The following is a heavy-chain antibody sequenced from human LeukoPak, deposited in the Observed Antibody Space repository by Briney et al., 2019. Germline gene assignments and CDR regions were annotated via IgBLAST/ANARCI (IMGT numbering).Heavy chain of an antibody. J-gene: IGHJ4*02. D-gene: IGHD4-17*01. CDR1: GGTFSSYA. CDR2: IIPIFGTA. CDR3: ASPDDYGRFDY. Sequence: SVKVSCKTSGGTFSSYAISWVRQAPGQGLEWMGRIIPIFGTANYAQKFQGRVTITADKSTSTAYMELSSLRSEDTAVYYCASPDDYGRFDYWGQGTLVTVSS. V-gene: IGHV1-69*06.